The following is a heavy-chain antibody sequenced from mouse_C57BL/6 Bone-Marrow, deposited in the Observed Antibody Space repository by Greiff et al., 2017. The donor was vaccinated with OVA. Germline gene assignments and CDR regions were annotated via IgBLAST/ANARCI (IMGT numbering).Heavy chain of an antibody. J-gene: IGHJ2*01. D-gene: IGHD2-5*01. V-gene: IGHV1-15*01. CDR3: TRSYSNYGYFDY. CDR1: GYTFTDYE. Sequence: QVQLQQSGAELVRPGASVTLSCKASGYTFTDYEMHWVKQTPVHGLEWIGAIDPETGGPAYNQKFKGKAILTADKSSSTAYMELRSLTSEDSAVYYCTRSYSNYGYFDYWGQGTTLTVSS. CDR2: IDPETGGP.